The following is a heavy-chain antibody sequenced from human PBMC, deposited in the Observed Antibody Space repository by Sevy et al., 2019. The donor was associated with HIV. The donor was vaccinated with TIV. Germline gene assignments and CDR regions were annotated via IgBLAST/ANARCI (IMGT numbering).Heavy chain of an antibody. CDR3: AKESPGYNYDSSGSLDY. V-gene: IGHV3-23*01. Sequence: GGSLRLSCAASGFTFNTYAMSWVRQAPGKGLEWVSGISGSAYSTYYADSVKGRFTIPRDNSKNTLSLQMSSLRAEDTAVYYCAKESPGYNYDSSGSLDYWGQGTLVTVSS. CDR1: GFTFNTYA. CDR2: ISGSAYST. J-gene: IGHJ4*02. D-gene: IGHD3-22*01.